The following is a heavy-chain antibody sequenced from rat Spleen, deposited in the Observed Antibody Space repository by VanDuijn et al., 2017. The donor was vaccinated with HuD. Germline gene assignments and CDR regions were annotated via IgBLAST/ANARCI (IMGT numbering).Heavy chain of an antibody. J-gene: IGHJ4*01. CDR1: GFTFNNYW. CDR3: ARLGDTHYGYNPLDA. Sequence: EVQLVESGGGLVQPGRSLKLSCVASGFTFNNYWMTWIRQAPGRGLEWVASIPNTGGTTYYPDSLKGRFTVSRDIAENTLYLQMSSLKSEDTATYYCARLGDTHYGYNPLDAWGQGASVTVSS. V-gene: IGHV5-31*01. CDR2: IPNTGGTT. D-gene: IGHD1-9*01.